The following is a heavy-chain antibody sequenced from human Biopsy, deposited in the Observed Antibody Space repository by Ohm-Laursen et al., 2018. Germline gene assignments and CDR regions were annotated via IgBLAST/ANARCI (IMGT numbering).Heavy chain of an antibody. CDR3: VREPKTGTAEAWYFDL. Sequence: SQTLSLTCRVSGAAAKTSGYFWAWIRQRPGKGLGRIGYISYNERTHYNPSLTSRLAISFDTSNNRISLQLRSVSVADTAVYYCVREPKTGTAEAWYFDLWGCGSPVTVPS. V-gene: IGHV4-31*03. J-gene: IGHJ2*01. CDR1: GAAAKTSGYF. CDR2: ISYNERT. D-gene: IGHD3-9*01.